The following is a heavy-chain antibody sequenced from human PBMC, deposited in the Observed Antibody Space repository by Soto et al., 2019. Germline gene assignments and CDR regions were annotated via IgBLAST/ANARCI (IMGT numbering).Heavy chain of an antibody. Sequence: GPTLVNPTQTLTLTCTFSAFSLITNLVCVGWIRQPPGKPLEWLAVIYWNEDKRYSRSLKSRLSITKDTSKNQVVLTMTTMDPVDTATYYCVHTVMVHTITGGHYLDYWGPGILVTVSS. CDR3: VHTVMVHTITGGHYLDY. D-gene: IGHD2-8*01. J-gene: IGHJ4*02. CDR1: AFSLITNLVC. CDR2: IYWNEDK. V-gene: IGHV2-5*01.